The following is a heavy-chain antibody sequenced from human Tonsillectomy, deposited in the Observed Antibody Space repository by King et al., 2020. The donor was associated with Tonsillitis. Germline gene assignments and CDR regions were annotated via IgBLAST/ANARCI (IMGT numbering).Heavy chain of an antibody. CDR3: AKDIGPNIFGYLGGYGMDV. D-gene: IGHD5-18*01. CDR2: ISWNRGSI. V-gene: IGHV3-9*01. Sequence: VQLVESGGGLVQPGRSLRLSCAASGFIFDDYAMHWVRQAPGKGLEWVSGISWNRGSIAYVDSVKGRFTISRDNAKNSLYLQMNSLRAEDTALYYCAKDIGPNIFGYLGGYGMDVWGQGTTVTVSS. CDR1: GFIFDDYA. J-gene: IGHJ6*02.